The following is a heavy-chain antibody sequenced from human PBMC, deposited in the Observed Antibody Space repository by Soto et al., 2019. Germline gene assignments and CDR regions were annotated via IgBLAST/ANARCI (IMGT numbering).Heavy chain of an antibody. CDR2: VWHSGST. CDR3: ASYGSGSYSFVY. V-gene: IGHV4-59*08. D-gene: IGHD3-10*01. J-gene: IGHJ4*02. Sequence: QVQLQESGPGLVKPSETLSLTCTVSGGSISGYYWSWIRQPPGKGLEWIGYVWHSGSTNYNPSLNSRVTLSVDTSKNQFSLKLSSMTAEDTAVYSCASYGSGSYSFVYWGQGTLVTVSS. CDR1: GGSISGYY.